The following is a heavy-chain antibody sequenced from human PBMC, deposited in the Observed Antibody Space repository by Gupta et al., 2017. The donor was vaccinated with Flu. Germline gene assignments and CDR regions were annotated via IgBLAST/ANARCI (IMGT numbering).Heavy chain of an antibody. J-gene: IGHJ4*01. CDR1: GFTFSAYS. D-gene: IGHD5-12*01. CDR3: AREFSGHDY. CDR2: ISASGSHI. Sequence: EVQLVESGGGLVKPGGSLRLSCAASGFTFSAYSMNWVRQAPGKGLDWVSVISASGSHIDDVDSLKGRFTVSRDNAKNSLSLQMNSLRAEDTAGYYCAREFSGHDYWGQGTLVTVSA. V-gene: IGHV3-21*02.